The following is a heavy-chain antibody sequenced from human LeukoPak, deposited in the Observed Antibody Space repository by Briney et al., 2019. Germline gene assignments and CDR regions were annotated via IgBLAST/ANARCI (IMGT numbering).Heavy chain of an antibody. J-gene: IGHJ4*02. CDR1: GASISTSYY. Sequence: PSETLSLTCTVSGASISTSYYWAWIRQPPGKELEWIGSIFYRGGTYHNPSLRSRVTISMDTSKNQFSLTLSSVTAADTAVYYCASNNWNHFDYWGQGTLVTVSS. CDR3: ASNNWNHFDY. V-gene: IGHV4-39*01. D-gene: IGHD1-1*01. CDR2: IFYRGGT.